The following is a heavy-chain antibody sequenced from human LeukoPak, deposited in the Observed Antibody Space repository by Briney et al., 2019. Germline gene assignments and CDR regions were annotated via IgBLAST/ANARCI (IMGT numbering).Heavy chain of an antibody. CDR2: LYNTGNT. Sequence: GGSLRLSCAASGFTVNSNYLSWVRQAPGKGLEWVSTLYNTGNTYYANSVKGRFSISRDNSKNTLFLQMNSLRAEDTAVYYCARLTADGRLYFVDWGPETLVTVSS. CDR3: ARLTADGRLYFVD. D-gene: IGHD6-13*01. V-gene: IGHV3-53*01. J-gene: IGHJ4*02. CDR1: GFTVNSNY.